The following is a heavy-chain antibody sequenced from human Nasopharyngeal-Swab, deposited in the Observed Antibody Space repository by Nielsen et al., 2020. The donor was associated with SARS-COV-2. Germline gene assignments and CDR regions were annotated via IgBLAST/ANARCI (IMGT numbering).Heavy chain of an antibody. CDR3: ARPVDTAMVTLGY. V-gene: IGHV5-51*01. D-gene: IGHD5-18*01. CDR2: IYPGDSDI. J-gene: IGHJ4*02. Sequence: VRQMPGKGLEWMGIIYPGDSDIRYSPSFQGQVTISADKSISTAYLQWSSLKASDTAMYYCARPVDTAMVTLGYWGQGTLVTVPS.